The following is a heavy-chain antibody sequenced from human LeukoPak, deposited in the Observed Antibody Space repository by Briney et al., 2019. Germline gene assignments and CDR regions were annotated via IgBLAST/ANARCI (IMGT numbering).Heavy chain of an antibody. Sequence: ASVKVSCKASGYTFTSYEINWVRQATGQGLEWMGWMNPNSGNTGYAQKFQGRVTMTRNTSISTAYMELSSLRSEDTAVYYCASRSVYGDYVSDYWGQGTLVTVSS. D-gene: IGHD4-17*01. V-gene: IGHV1-8*01. CDR3: ASRSVYGDYVSDY. CDR1: GYTFTSYE. CDR2: MNPNSGNT. J-gene: IGHJ4*02.